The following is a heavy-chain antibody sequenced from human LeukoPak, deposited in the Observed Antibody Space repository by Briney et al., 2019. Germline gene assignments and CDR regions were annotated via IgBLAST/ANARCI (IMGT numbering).Heavy chain of an antibody. CDR2: MNPNSGNT. CDR3: ARRDCTGGSCRTRIFDY. J-gene: IGHJ4*02. D-gene: IGHD2-15*01. Sequence: ASVKVSCKASGYTFTSYDINWVRQATGQGLEWMGWMNPNSGNTGYAQKFQGGVTITRNTSISTAYMELSSLTSEDSAVYYCARRDCTGGSCRTRIFDYWGQGTLVTVSS. CDR1: GYTFTSYD. V-gene: IGHV1-8*03.